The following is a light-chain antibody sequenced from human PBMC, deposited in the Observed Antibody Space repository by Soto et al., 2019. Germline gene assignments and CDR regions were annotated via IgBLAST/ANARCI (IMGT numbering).Light chain of an antibody. Sequence: DIVLTQSPGTLSLSPGERAILSCRASQTVNNNYLAWCHQKPGQAPRLLIYGASRRATGIPDRFSGSASGTDFTLTISRLEPEDFAVYFCQQYSDLPMPFCQGTRLEI. J-gene: IGKJ5*01. CDR1: QTVNNNY. CDR3: QQYSDLPMP. V-gene: IGKV3-20*01. CDR2: GAS.